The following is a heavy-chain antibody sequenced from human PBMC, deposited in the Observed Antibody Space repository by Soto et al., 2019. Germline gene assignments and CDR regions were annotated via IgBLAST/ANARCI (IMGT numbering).Heavy chain of an antibody. V-gene: IGHV1-69*12. CDR2: IIPIFGTA. D-gene: IGHD1-20*01. CDR3: ARGITGTVSYYYGMDV. J-gene: IGHJ6*02. CDR1: GGTFSSYA. Sequence: QVQLVQSGAEVKKPGSSVKVSCKASGGTFSSYAISWVRQAPGQGLEWMGGIIPIFGTANYAQKFQGRVTTTADESTSTAYMELSGLRSEDTAVYYCARGITGTVSYYYGMDVWGQGTTVTVSS.